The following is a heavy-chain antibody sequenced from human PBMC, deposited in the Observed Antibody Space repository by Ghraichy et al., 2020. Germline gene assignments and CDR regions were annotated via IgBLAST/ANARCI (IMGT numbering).Heavy chain of an antibody. CDR3: ARPIGYCSGGSCFPGYFDY. V-gene: IGHV4-39*01. D-gene: IGHD2-15*01. Sequence: SETLSLTCTVSGGSISSSSYYWGWIRQPPGKGLEWIGSIYYSGSTYYNPSLKSRVTISVDTSKNQFSLKLSSVTAADTAVYYCARPIGYCSGGSCFPGYFDYWGKGTLVTVSS. CDR2: IYYSGST. CDR1: GGSISSSSYY. J-gene: IGHJ4*02.